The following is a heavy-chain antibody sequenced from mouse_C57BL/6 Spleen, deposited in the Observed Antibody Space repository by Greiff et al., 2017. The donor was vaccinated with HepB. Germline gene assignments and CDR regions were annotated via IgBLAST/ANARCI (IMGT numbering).Heavy chain of an antibody. CDR3: ARSDYGSIFDY. CDR1: GYTFTSYG. D-gene: IGHD1-1*01. J-gene: IGHJ2*01. CDR2: IYPRSGNT. V-gene: IGHV1-81*01. Sequence: VQRVESGAELARPGASVKLSCKASGYTFTSYGISWVKQRTGQGLEWIGEIYPRSGNTYYNEKFKGKATLTADKSSSTAYMELRSLTSEDSAVYFCARSDYGSIFDYWGQGTTLTVSS.